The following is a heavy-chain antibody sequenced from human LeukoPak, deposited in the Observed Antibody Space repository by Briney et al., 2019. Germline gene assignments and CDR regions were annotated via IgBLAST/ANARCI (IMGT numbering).Heavy chain of an antibody. CDR2: INPNSGGT. CDR3: ARRYSYGPERHFDY. J-gene: IGHJ4*02. D-gene: IGHD5-18*01. V-gene: IGHV1-2*02. CDR1: GYTFTGYY. Sequence: GASVKVSCKASGYTFTGYYMHWVRQAPGQGLEWMGWINPNSGGTNYAQKLQGRVTMTTDTSTSTAYMELRSLRSDDTAVYYCARRYSYGPERHFDYWGQGTLVTVSS.